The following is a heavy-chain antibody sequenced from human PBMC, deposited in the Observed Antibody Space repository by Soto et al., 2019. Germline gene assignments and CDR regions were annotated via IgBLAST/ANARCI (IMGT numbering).Heavy chain of an antibody. D-gene: IGHD3-16*01. V-gene: IGHV1-18*01. CDR2: ISANNGNT. J-gene: IGHJ4*02. CDR3: ARDRGSYALDY. CDR1: GYTFTSYG. Sequence: QVQLVQSGAEVKKPGASVKVSCKASGYTFTSYGVSWVRQAPGQGLAWMGWISANNGNTNYAQKLQGRVTMTTDTSTSAASLDLRSLRSDDTAVYYCARDRGSYALDYLGQGTLVTVSS.